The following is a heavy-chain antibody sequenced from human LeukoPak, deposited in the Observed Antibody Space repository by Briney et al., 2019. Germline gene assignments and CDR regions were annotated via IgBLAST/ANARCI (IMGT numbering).Heavy chain of an antibody. CDR2: ISGSGGST. J-gene: IGHJ4*02. D-gene: IGHD2-15*01. Sequence: PGGSLRLSCAASGFTFTSYAMSWVRQAPGKGLEWVSTISGSGGSTYYADSVRGRFTISRDHSKNTLYLQMNSLRAEDTAVYYCARGGGYCSGGSCHLRNWGQGTLVTVSS. V-gene: IGHV3-23*01. CDR3: ARGGGYCSGGSCHLRN. CDR1: GFTFTSYA.